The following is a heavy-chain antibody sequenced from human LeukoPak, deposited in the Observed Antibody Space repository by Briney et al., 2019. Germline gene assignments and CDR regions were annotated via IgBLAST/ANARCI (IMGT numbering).Heavy chain of an antibody. J-gene: IGHJ3*02. CDR1: GFTFSGFG. CDR3: AKKFSYGSGAGDALDI. D-gene: IGHD3-10*01. Sequence: GRSLRLSCAASGFTFSGFGMHWVRQAPGKGLEWVAVISYDGSPKHYLDSVKGRFTISRDNSKNTVVLQMDSLRVEDTAIYYCAKKFSYGSGAGDALDIWGHGTLVTVSS. CDR2: ISYDGSPK. V-gene: IGHV3-30*18.